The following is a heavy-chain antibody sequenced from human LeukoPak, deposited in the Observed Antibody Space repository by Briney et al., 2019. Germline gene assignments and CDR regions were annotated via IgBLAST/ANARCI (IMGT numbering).Heavy chain of an antibody. J-gene: IGHJ4*02. Sequence: SVKVSCNGTVGTFCSYAISWVRHATGQGLEWMGRIIPILGIANYAQKFQGRVTIIADKSTSTAYMELSSLRSEDTAVYYCARSYYGSVSYFDYWGQGTLVTVSS. CDR2: IIPILGIA. CDR1: VGTFCSYA. CDR3: ARSYYGSVSYFDY. V-gene: IGHV1-69*04. D-gene: IGHD3-10*01.